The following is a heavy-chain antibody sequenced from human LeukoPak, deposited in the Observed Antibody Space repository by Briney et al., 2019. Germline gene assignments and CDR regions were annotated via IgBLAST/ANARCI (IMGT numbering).Heavy chain of an antibody. CDR1: GGSISSYY. J-gene: IGHJ4*02. Sequence: PSETLSLTCTDSGGSISSYYWNWIRQPPGKGLEWIGYIYYSGSTNYNPSLKSRVTISVDTSKNQFSLKLSSVTAADTAVYYCARYGENRRLQLLYYFDYWGQGTLVTVSS. CDR2: IYYSGST. D-gene: IGHD5-24*01. CDR3: ARYGENRRLQLLYYFDY. V-gene: IGHV4-59*01.